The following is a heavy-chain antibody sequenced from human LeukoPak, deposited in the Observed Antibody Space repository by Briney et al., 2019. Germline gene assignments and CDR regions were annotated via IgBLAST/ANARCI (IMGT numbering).Heavy chain of an antibody. CDR1: GYTFTGYY. CDR3: AREGFGDTATFDY. J-gene: IGHJ4*02. Sequence: GASVKVSCKASGYTFTGYYMHWVRQAPGQGLEWMGWINPNSGGTNYAQKFQGRVTMTRDTSISTAYMELSRLRSDDTAVYYCAREGFGDTATFDYWGQGTLVTVSS. CDR2: INPNSGGT. D-gene: IGHD5-18*01. V-gene: IGHV1-2*02.